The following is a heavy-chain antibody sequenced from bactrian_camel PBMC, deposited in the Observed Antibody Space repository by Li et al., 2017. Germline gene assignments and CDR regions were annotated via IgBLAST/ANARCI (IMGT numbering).Heavy chain of an antibody. CDR1: GFTFSNTW. J-gene: IGHJ4*01. V-gene: IGHV3S1*01. D-gene: IGHD7*01. CDR3: AAYVGSRVLGPWSFERGTYDF. Sequence: HVQLVESGGGLVQPGGSLRLSCAASGFTFSNTWMHWVRQAPGKGLEWVSSIGPGDGRTSSADSVKGRFTISLDNAKNTLYLQMNNLKLEDTAMYYCAAYVGSRVLGPWSFERGTYDFWGPGTQVTVS. CDR2: IGPGDGRT.